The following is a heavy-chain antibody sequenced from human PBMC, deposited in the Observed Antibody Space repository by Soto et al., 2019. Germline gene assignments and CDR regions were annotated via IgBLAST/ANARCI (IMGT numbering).Heavy chain of an antibody. Sequence: EVQLVESGGGLVKPGGSLRLSCAVSGFTFDKVGMNWVRQASGKGLEWVGRIKSKTDGWTTDYAAPVKGRFTISRDDSQTMPYLQINSLKTEDTGMYFCTTGRDDLIYWGQGTLVTVSS. CDR3: TTGRDDLIY. D-gene: IGHD2-8*01. CDR1: GFTFDKVG. CDR2: IKSKTDGWTT. V-gene: IGHV3-15*07. J-gene: IGHJ4*02.